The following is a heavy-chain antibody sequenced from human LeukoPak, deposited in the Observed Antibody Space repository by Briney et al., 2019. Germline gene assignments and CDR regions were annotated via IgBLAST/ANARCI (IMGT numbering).Heavy chain of an antibody. CDR1: GFTFDVYA. V-gene: IGHV3-20*04. CDR2: ITWNGGIT. Sequence: PGGSLRLSCAASGFTFDVYAMSWVRQVAGEGLEWVSGITWNGGITGYADSVTGRFTISRDNAKNSLYLQMNSLRAEDTALYYYARRVIGDYYFDYWGRGTLVTVSS. J-gene: IGHJ4*02. CDR3: ARRVIGDYYFDY. D-gene: IGHD3-3*01.